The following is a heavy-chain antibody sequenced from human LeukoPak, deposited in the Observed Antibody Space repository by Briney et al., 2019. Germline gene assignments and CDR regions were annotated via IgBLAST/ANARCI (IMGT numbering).Heavy chain of an antibody. CDR2: ISGSGGST. Sequence: GGSLRLSCAASGFTFINYAMNWVRQAPGKGLEWVSSISGSGGSTDYADSVKGRFTISRDNSKNTLYLQMNSLRAEDTAVYYCARAAEPYCGGDCCFDNWGQGTLVTVSS. CDR3: ARAAEPYCGGDCCFDN. J-gene: IGHJ4*02. D-gene: IGHD2-21*02. V-gene: IGHV3-23*01. CDR1: GFTFINYA.